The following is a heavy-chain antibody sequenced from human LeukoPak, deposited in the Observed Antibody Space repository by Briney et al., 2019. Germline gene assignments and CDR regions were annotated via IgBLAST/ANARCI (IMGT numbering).Heavy chain of an antibody. D-gene: IGHD6-13*01. Sequence: SETLSLTCTVSGGSISSYYWSWIRQPPGKGLEWIGCIYYSGSTNYNPSLKSRVTISVDTSKNQFSLKLSSVTAADTAVYYCARAKAAGLSFDYWGQGTLVTVSS. V-gene: IGHV4-59*01. CDR3: ARAKAAGLSFDY. J-gene: IGHJ4*02. CDR1: GGSISSYY. CDR2: IYYSGST.